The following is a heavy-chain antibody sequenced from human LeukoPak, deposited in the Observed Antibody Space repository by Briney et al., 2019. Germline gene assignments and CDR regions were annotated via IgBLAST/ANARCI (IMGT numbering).Heavy chain of an antibody. Sequence: GGSLRLSCAASGFTFGDYYMGWVRQAPGKGLEWVSYISSSGTTMLYPDSVKGRFTISRDSAQNSLYLQLNSLRAGDTAVYYCARALRDAFDIWGQGTMVTVSS. CDR2: ISSSGTTM. CDR1: GFTFGDYY. CDR3: ARALRDAFDI. J-gene: IGHJ3*02. V-gene: IGHV3-11*01.